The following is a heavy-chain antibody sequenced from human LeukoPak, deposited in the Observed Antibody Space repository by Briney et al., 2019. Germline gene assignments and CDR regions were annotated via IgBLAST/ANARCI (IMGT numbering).Heavy chain of an antibody. CDR2: ISSSSSYI. Sequence: GGSLRLSCAASGFTFNSYSMNWVRQAPGKGLEGVSSISSSSSYIYYADSVKGRFTISRDNAKNSLYLQMNSLRAEDTAVYYCARDPTTYYDILTGYYTDWGQGTLVTVSS. CDR3: ARDPTTYYDILTGYYTD. CDR1: GFTFNSYS. V-gene: IGHV3-21*01. J-gene: IGHJ4*02. D-gene: IGHD3-9*01.